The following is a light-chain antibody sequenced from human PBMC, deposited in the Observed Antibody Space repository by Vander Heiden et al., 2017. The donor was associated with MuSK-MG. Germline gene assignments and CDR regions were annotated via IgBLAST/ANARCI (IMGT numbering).Light chain of an antibody. CDR2: DAT. CDR3: QQDNRPGT. CDR1: QSISSW. V-gene: IGKV1-5*01. Sequence: DIQMTQSPSTLSASVGDRVTIPCRAGQSISSWLAWYQQKPGKAPKLLSYDATSWESRVPSRCSGTGSGTEFTLTISSLQPDDIATYYCQQDNRPGTFGQGTKVEIK. J-gene: IGKJ1*01.